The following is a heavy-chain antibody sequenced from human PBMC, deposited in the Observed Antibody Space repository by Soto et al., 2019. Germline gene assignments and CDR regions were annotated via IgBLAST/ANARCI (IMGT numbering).Heavy chain of an antibody. CDR3: ARLAARVGTHDYYYYGMDV. V-gene: IGHV5-51*01. CDR2: IYPGDSDT. J-gene: IGHJ6*02. D-gene: IGHD6-6*01. CDR1: GYSFTSYW. Sequence: GESLKISCKGSGYSFTSYWIGWVRQMPGKGLEWMGVIYPGDSDTRYSPSFQGQVTISADKSISTAYLQWSSLKASDTAMYYCARLAARVGTHDYYYYGMDVWGQGTTVTVSS.